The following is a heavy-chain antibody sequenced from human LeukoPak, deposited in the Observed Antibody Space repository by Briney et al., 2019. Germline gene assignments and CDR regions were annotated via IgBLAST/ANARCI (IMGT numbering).Heavy chain of an antibody. CDR2: IIPIFGTA. J-gene: IGHJ3*02. Sequence: GASVKVSCKASGGAFSSYAISWVRQAPGQGLEWMGGIIPIFGTANYAQKFQGRVTITTDESTSTAYMELSSLRSEDTAVYYCARDGGGWRGAFDIWGQGTMVTVSS. CDR3: ARDGGGWRGAFDI. D-gene: IGHD3-16*01. V-gene: IGHV1-69*05. CDR1: GGAFSSYA.